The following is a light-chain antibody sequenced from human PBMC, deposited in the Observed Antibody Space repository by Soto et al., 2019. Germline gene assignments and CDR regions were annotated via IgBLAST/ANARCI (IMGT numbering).Light chain of an antibody. CDR2: GTS. V-gene: IGKV3-20*01. J-gene: IGKJ4*01. CDR3: EYYGSSIT. Sequence: EIVLTQSPGTLSLSPGDRVTISCRASQSIDNNHLAWYQQRPGQAPRLLIHGTSNRATGLPDRFSGSGSGTDFTLTFSRLEPEDFAVYYCEYYGSSITFGGGTKVEIK. CDR1: QSIDNNH.